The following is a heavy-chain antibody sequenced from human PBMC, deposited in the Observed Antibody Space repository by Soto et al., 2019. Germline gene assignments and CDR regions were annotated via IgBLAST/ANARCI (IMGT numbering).Heavy chain of an antibody. CDR1: GYTFTDYG. CDR2: ITAYNSNT. Sequence: QVQLVQSGAEIKKPGASVKVSCKASGYTFTDYGISWVRQAPGQGFEWMGWITAYNSNTKYAQKFQGRVTMTTDTSTSTVYMDLRSPTSDDTAVYYCAREWCSNTGCAGVDYWGQGTLVTVSS. CDR3: AREWCSNTGCAGVDY. V-gene: IGHV1-18*01. D-gene: IGHD2-2*01. J-gene: IGHJ4*02.